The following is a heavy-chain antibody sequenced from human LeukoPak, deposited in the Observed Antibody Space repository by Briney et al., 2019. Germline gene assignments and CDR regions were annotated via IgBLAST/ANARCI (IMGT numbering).Heavy chain of an antibody. J-gene: IGHJ4*02. CDR1: GGSISSYY. CDR3: ARGSSLGY. V-gene: IGHV4-59*01. CDR2: IYNSGNT. Sequence: TSETLSLTCTVSGGSISSYYWNWIRQPPGKGLEWIGYIYNSGNTNYNPSLKSRVTISVDTSKKQFSLKSSSVTDADTAVYYCARGSSLGYWGQGTLVTVSS.